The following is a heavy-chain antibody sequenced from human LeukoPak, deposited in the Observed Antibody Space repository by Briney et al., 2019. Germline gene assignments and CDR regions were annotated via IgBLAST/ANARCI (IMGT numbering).Heavy chain of an antibody. CDR1: EFTFSSYS. J-gene: IGHJ4*02. CDR3: ARGAGYCTSSSCHLWSDY. Sequence: GGSLRLSCAASEFTFSSYSMNWVRQAPGKGLEWVSSISSSSNIYYADSVKGRFAISRDNAKNALYLQMNSLRAEDTAVYYCARGAGYCTSSSCHLWSDYWGQGTLVTVSS. V-gene: IGHV3-21*01. CDR2: ISSSSNI. D-gene: IGHD2-2*01.